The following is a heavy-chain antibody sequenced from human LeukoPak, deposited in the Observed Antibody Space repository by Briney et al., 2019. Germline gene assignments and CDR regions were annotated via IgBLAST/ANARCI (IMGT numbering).Heavy chain of an antibody. Sequence: PSQTLSLTCTVSGGSISSGGYYWSWIRQHPGKGLEWIGYIYYSGSTYYNPSLKSRVTISVDTSKNQFSLKLSSMTAADTAVYYCARVGTRMKCSSTSCVDYWGQGTLVTVSS. D-gene: IGHD2-2*01. CDR1: GGSISSGGYY. V-gene: IGHV4-31*03. CDR2: IYYSGST. J-gene: IGHJ4*02. CDR3: ARVGTRMKCSSTSCVDY.